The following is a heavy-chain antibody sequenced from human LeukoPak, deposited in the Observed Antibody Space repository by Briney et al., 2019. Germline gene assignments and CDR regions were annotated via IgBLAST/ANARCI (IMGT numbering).Heavy chain of an antibody. V-gene: IGHV1-18*01. CDR3: ARELSCYGSGNYYQGRGYYFDY. J-gene: IGHJ4*02. D-gene: IGHD3-10*01. CDR2: ISPYNGNT. Sequence: ASVKVSCKASGYTFTTYGISWVRQAPGQGLEWMGWISPYNGNTNYAEKVQGRITMTTDTCTRTVSMELGSLTSDDTAVYYCARELSCYGSGNYYQGRGYYFDYWGQGTLVTVSS. CDR1: GYTFTTYG.